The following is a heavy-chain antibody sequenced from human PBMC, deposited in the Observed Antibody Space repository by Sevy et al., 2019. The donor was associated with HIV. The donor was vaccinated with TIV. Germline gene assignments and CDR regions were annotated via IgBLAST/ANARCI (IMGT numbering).Heavy chain of an antibody. CDR1: GFTFSSQA. CDR2: ISASGDHT. J-gene: IGHJ4*02. V-gene: IGHV3-23*01. Sequence: GGSLRLSCAASGFTFSSQAMSWVRQSSGKGQKWVSIISASGDHTYYADSVKGRFTISRDNSKNTLYLQMNGLRAEDTAVYYCAIEGTHRRRDYGGRGTLVTVSS. CDR3: AIEGTHRRRDY.